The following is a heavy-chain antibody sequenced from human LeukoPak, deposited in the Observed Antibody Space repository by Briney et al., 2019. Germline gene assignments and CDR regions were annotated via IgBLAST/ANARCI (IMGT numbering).Heavy chain of an antibody. CDR3: ARHVLSGYLNYWYFDP. D-gene: IGHD3-3*01. V-gene: IGHV4-39*01. Sequence: PSETLSLTCAVSGGSISSSSYYWGWIRQPPGKGLEWIGSIYYSGSTYYNPSLKSRVTISVDTSKNQFSLKLSSVTAADTAVYYCARHVLSGYLNYWYFDPWGRGTLVTVSS. J-gene: IGHJ2*01. CDR1: GGSISSSSYY. CDR2: IYYSGST.